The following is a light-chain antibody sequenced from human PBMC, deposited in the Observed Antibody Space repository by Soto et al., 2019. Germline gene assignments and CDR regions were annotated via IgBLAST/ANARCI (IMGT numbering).Light chain of an antibody. J-gene: IGKJ4*01. CDR1: QGVSTW. Sequence: DIQLTQSPSSLAASVGDRVTITCRASQGVSTWLAWHQQKPEKAPKSLVYATSKLQSGVPSRFSGTGSGTEFTLTISSLQPEDVATYFCQQYNTYPHTFGGGTKVEIK. CDR2: ATS. V-gene: IGKV1D-16*01. CDR3: QQYNTYPHT.